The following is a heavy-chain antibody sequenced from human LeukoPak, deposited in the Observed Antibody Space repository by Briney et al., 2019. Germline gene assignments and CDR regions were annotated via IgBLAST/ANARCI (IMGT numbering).Heavy chain of an antibody. J-gene: IGHJ4*02. D-gene: IGHD6-13*01. Sequence: GGSLRLSCAASGFNFSSYSMNWVRQAPGKGLEWVSSISSSSSYIYYADSVKGRFTISRDNAKKSLYLQMNSLRAEDTAVYYCARDPINIATAANGFDYWGQGTLVTVSS. CDR2: ISSSSSYI. V-gene: IGHV3-21*01. CDR1: GFNFSSYS. CDR3: ARDPINIATAANGFDY.